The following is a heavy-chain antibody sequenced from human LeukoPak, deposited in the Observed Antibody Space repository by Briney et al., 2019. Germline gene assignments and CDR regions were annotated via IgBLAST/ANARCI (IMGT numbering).Heavy chain of an antibody. CDR2: ISGTGGST. J-gene: IGHJ6*03. V-gene: IGHV3-23*01. CDR3: ARGGDYMDV. D-gene: IGHD4-17*01. CDR1: GFTFNNYG. Sequence: PGGSLRLSCAASGFTFNNYGMSWVRQAPGKGLEWVSTISGTGGSTYYADSVKGRFTISRDNSKNTLYLQMNSLRAADTAVYYCARGGDYMDVWGKGTTVTISS.